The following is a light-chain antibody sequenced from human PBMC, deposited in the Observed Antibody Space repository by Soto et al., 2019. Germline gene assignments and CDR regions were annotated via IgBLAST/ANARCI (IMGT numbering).Light chain of an antibody. J-gene: IGLJ3*02. CDR1: SSDVGAYNY. CDR3: SSYTSSTTGV. CDR2: EVS. V-gene: IGLV2-14*01. Sequence: QPVLTQPASVSGSPGQSITISCTGTSSDVGAYNYVSWYQQHPGKAPKLMIYEVSYRPSGVSDRFSGSRSGNTASLTISGLQAEDESDYYCSSYTSSTTGVFGGGTKLTVL.